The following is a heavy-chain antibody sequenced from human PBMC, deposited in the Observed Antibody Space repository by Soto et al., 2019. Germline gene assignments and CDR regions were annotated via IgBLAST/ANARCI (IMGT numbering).Heavy chain of an antibody. CDR1: GFTFSSYW. CDR2: INSDGRSR. CDR3: ARDPYSSSSALDY. D-gene: IGHD6-6*01. Sequence: GGSLRLSCAASGFTFSSYWMHWVRQAPGEGLVWVSRINSDGRSRSYADSVKGRFTISRDNAQNTLYLQMNSLRAEDTAVYYCARDPYSSSSALDYWGQGTLVTVSS. J-gene: IGHJ4*02. V-gene: IGHV3-74*01.